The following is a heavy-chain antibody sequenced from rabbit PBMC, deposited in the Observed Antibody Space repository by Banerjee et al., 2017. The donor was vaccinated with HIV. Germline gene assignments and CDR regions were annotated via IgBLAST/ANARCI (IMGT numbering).Heavy chain of an antibody. J-gene: IGHJ2*01. Sequence: QEQLEESGGDLVKPEGSLTLTCTASTFSFSNKYVMCWVRQAPGKGLEWIACINTSSGNIVYATWAKGRFTISKTSWTTVTLQMTSLTAADTATYFCARGGVASTGYIYAFDPWGPGTLVTVS. CDR3: ARGGVASTGYIYAFDP. CDR2: INTSSGNI. CDR1: TFSFSNKYV. V-gene: IGHV1S45*01. D-gene: IGHD1-1*01.